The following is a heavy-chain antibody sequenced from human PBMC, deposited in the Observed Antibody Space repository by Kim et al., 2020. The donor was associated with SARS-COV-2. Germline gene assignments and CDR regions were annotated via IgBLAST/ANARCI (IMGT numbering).Heavy chain of an antibody. CDR3: AKIIRGAPDY. D-gene: IGHD3-10*01. Sequence: TYYADSVKGRFTISRDNSKNTLYLQMNSLRAEDTAVYYCAKIIRGAPDYWGQGTLVTVSS. CDR2: T. J-gene: IGHJ4*02. V-gene: IGHV3-23*01.